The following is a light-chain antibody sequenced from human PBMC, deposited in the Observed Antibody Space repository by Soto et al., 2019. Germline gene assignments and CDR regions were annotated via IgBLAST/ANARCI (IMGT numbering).Light chain of an antibody. V-gene: IGKV3-20*01. CDR1: QSVSSSY. J-gene: IGKJ3*01. CDR2: GAS. CDR3: QQYGSSPFN. Sequence: EIVLTQSPGTLSLSPGERATLSCRASQSVSSSYLAWYQQKPGRAPRLLIYGASSRATGIPDRFSGSGSGTDFTLNISRLESEDFAVYYCQQYGSSPFNFGPGTKVDIK.